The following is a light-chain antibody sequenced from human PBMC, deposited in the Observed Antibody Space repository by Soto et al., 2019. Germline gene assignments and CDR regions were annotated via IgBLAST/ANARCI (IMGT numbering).Light chain of an antibody. CDR3: QSYDSSLSGVV. CDR1: SSNIGAGHD. V-gene: IGLV1-40*01. J-gene: IGLJ2*01. Sequence: QSVLTQPPSVSGAPGQRVTISCTGSSSNIGAGHDVHWYQQLPGTAPKLLIYVTVNRPSGVPDRFSGSKSGTSASLAITGLQDEDEADYYCQSYDSSLSGVVFGGGTKLTVL. CDR2: VTV.